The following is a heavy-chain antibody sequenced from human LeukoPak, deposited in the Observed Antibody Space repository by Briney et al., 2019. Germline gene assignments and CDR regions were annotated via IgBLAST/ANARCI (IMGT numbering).Heavy chain of an antibody. CDR2: ISSSSSYI. Sequence: GGSLRLSCVASGFTFSNYWMSWVRQAPGKGLEWVSSISSSSSYIYYADSVKGRFTISRDNAKNSLYLQMNSLRAEDTAVYYCARSKNYYDSSGYYGYYMDVWGKGTTVTVSS. J-gene: IGHJ6*03. CDR1: GFTFSNYW. D-gene: IGHD3-22*01. CDR3: ARSKNYYDSSGYYGYYMDV. V-gene: IGHV3-21*01.